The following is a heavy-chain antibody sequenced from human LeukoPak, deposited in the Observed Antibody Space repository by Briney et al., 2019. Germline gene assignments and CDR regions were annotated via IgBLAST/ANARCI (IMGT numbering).Heavy chain of an antibody. V-gene: IGHV4-34*01. CDR3: ARRYYDSSGYSNYFDY. J-gene: IGHJ4*02. CDR2: INHSGST. Sequence: PSETLSLTCAVYGGSFSGYYWSWIRQPPGKGLEWIGEINHSGSTNYDPSLKSRVTISVDTSKNQFSLKLSSVTAADTAVYYCARRYYDSSGYSNYFDYWGQGTLVTVSS. D-gene: IGHD3-22*01. CDR1: GGSFSGYY.